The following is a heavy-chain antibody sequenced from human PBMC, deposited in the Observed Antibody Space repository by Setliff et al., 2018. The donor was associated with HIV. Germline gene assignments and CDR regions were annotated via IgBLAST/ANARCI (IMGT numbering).Heavy chain of an antibody. CDR3: AGGPGTTSIDY. V-gene: IGHV4-34*01. D-gene: IGHD1-26*01. CDR1: GGSFSGYY. J-gene: IGHJ4*02. CDR2: INHSGST. Sequence: LSLPCAVYGGSFSGYYWSGIRQPPGKGLEWIGEINHSGSTNYNMSLWSRVTISLDASRNQFSLELISVTAADTAVYYCAGGPGTTSIDYWAQGTLVTVSS.